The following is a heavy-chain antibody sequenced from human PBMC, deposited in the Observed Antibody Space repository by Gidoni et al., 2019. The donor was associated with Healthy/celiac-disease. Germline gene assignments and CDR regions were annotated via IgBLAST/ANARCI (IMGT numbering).Heavy chain of an antibody. CDR1: LKDKA. CDR3: AKDRGWDGDYGGYYYYGMDV. D-gene: IGHD4-17*01. CDR2: IGWVGGST. Sequence: LKDKAMHWVRQAPGKGLEWVSLIGWVGGSTYYTDSVKGRFTISRDNSKNSLYLQMNSLRAEDTALYYCAKDRGWDGDYGGYYYYGMDVWGQGTTVTVSS. V-gene: IGHV3-43D*04. J-gene: IGHJ6*02.